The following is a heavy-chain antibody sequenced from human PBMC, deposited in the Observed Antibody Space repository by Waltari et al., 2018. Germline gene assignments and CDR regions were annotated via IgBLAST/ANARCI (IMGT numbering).Heavy chain of an antibody. CDR3: ARAGSSWYFDY. V-gene: IGHV3-48*03. Sequence: EVQVVESGGGLVQPGGSMRISCAASRFTFSGYDVHWVRQAPGKGLEWVSYISSSGSTIYYADSVKGRFTISRDNAKNSLYLQMNSLRAEDTAVYYCARAGSSWYFDYWGQGTLVTVSS. CDR2: ISSSGSTI. J-gene: IGHJ4*02. CDR1: RFTFSGYD. D-gene: IGHD6-13*01.